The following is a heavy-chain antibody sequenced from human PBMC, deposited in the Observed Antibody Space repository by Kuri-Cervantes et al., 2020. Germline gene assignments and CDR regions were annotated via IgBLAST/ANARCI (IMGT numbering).Heavy chain of an antibody. Sequence: ASVKVSCKASGYTFTSYAMHWVRQAPGQRLEWMGWSNAGNGNTKYAQKLQGRVTMTTDTSTSTAYMELRSLRSDDTAVYYCARAVMDSSGYILGMHDYWGQGTLVTVSS. V-gene: IGHV1-3*01. CDR1: GYTFTSYA. CDR3: ARAVMDSSGYILGMHDY. J-gene: IGHJ4*02. D-gene: IGHD3-22*01. CDR2: SNAGNGNT.